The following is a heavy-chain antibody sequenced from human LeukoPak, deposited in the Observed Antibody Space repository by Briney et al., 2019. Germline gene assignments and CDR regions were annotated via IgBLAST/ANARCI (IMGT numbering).Heavy chain of an antibody. D-gene: IGHD3-22*01. CDR1: GFTFSSYG. V-gene: IGHV3-30*02. CDR2: IRYDGSNK. CDR3: AKDYYDSSGYYFAEYFQH. J-gene: IGHJ1*01. Sequence: GGSLRLSCAASGFTFSSYGMHWVRQAPGKGLEWVAFIRYDGSNKYYADSVKGRFTISRDNSKNTLYLQMNSLRAEDTAVNYCAKDYYDSSGYYFAEYFQHWGQGTLVTVSS.